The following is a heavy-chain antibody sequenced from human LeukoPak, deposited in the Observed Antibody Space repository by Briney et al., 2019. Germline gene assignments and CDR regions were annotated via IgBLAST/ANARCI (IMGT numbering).Heavy chain of an antibody. J-gene: IGHJ4*02. V-gene: IGHV3-23*01. CDR1: GFTFSSYA. D-gene: IGHD3-16*02. Sequence: GGSLRLSCAASGFTFSSYAMSWVRQAPGKGLEWVSAISGSGGSTYYADSVKGRFTISRDNSKNTLYLQMNSLRAEDTAVYYCARDEYDYVWGSYRYSPGDYWGQGTLVTVSS. CDR2: ISGSGGST. CDR3: ARDEYDYVWGSYRYSPGDY.